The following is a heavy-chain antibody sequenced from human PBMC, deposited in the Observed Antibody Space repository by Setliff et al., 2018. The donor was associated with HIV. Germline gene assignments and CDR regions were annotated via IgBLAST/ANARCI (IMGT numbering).Heavy chain of an antibody. J-gene: IGHJ6*02. CDR1: GGSFSGYY. CDR3: ARGPSGYGSGSYYHYYYYGMDV. CDR2: INHSGST. V-gene: IGHV4-34*01. D-gene: IGHD3-10*01. Sequence: SETLSLTCAVYGGSFSGYYWSWIRQPPGKGLEWIGEINHSGSTNYKPSLKSRVTISVDMSKNQVSLKVSSVTAADTAVYYCARGPSGYGSGSYYHYYYYGMDVWGQGTTVTVSS.